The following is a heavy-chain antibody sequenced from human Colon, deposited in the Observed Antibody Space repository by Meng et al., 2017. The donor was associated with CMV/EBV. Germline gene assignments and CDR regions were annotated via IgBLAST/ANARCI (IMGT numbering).Heavy chain of an antibody. Sequence: LRLSCTVSGGSVNSNNYYWSWIRQPPGKGLEWIGHIYYSGTTYYNPSLKSRVTISIDTSKNEFSLRPSSVTAADTAVYYCARDVTMTTITSYGMDVWGQGTTVTVSS. CDR3: ARDVTMTTITSYGMDV. V-gene: IGHV4-30-4*08. CDR2: IYYSGTT. J-gene: IGHJ6*02. D-gene: IGHD4-11*01. CDR1: GGSVNSNNYY.